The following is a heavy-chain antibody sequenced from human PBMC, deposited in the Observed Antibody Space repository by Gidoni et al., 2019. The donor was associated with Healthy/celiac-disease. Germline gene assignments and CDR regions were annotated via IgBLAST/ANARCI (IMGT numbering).Heavy chain of an antibody. CDR1: GFTFSSYS. CDR3: ARENSGFLYY. J-gene: IGHJ4*02. Sequence: EVQLVESGGGLVQPGGSLRLSCAASGFTFSSYSMNWVRQAPGKGLEWVSYISSSSSTIYYADSVKGRFTISRDNAKNSLYLQMNSLRAEDTAVYYCARENSGFLYYWGQGTLVTVSS. CDR2: ISSSSSTI. D-gene: IGHD5-12*01. V-gene: IGHV3-48*04.